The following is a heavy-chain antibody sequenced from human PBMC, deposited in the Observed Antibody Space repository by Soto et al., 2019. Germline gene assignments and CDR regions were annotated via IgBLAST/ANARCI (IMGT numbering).Heavy chain of an antibody. Sequence: QVQLVQSGAEVREPGASVKVSCKASGYNFASNHMHWVRQTPGQGLEWMGIIHPTDGSTSYAQKFGGRVTLTRDTPTNTDYIELSGLTSEDTAVYYCARDRFGSWTFDYWGQGTLVTVSS. D-gene: IGHD6-13*01. CDR1: GYNFASNH. J-gene: IGHJ4*02. CDR3: ARDRFGSWTFDY. V-gene: IGHV1-46*01. CDR2: IHPTDGST.